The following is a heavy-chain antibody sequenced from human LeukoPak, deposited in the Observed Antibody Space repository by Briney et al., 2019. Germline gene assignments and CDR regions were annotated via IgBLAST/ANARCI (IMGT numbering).Heavy chain of an antibody. D-gene: IGHD6-19*01. Sequence: GGSLRLSCAASGFTFSDYYMSWIRQAPGKGLEWVSYISGSGSTLYYADSVKGRLTISRDNAKNSLYLQMNSLRAEDTAVYYCARAVAGPSGRFDYWGQGTLVTVSS. CDR3: ARAVAGPSGRFDY. CDR2: ISGSGSTL. V-gene: IGHV3-11*01. CDR1: GFTFSDYY. J-gene: IGHJ4*02.